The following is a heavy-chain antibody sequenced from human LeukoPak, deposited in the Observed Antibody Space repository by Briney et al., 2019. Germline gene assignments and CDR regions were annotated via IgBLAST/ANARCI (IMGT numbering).Heavy chain of an antibody. CDR2: FDPENGEI. CDR1: GYTLTELS. D-gene: IGHD2/OR15-2a*01. CDR3: STDAGYCNSTTCSYYFDY. J-gene: IGHJ4*02. V-gene: IGHV1-24*01. Sequence: ASVKVSCKVSGYTLTELSIHWVRQAPGKGLEWMGGFDPENGEIIYAQKFQGRVTMTEDRSGDTAYMQLSSLRSEDTAVYYCSTDAGYCNSTTCSYYFDYWGQGTLVTVSS.